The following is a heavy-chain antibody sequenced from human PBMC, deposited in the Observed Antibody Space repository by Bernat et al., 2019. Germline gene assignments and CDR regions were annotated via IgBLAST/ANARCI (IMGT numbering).Heavy chain of an antibody. CDR2: INSDGSST. CDR3: AGDYDYVWGSYRPNGYYFDY. J-gene: IGHJ4*02. Sequence: EVQLVESGGGLVQPGGSLRLSCAASGFTFSSYWMHWVRQAPGKGLVWVSRINSDGSSTSYADSVKGRFTISRDNAKNTLYLQMNSLRAEDTVVYYCAGDYDYVWGSYRPNGYYFDYWGQGTLVTVSS. CDR1: GFTFSSYW. D-gene: IGHD3-16*02. V-gene: IGHV3-74*01.